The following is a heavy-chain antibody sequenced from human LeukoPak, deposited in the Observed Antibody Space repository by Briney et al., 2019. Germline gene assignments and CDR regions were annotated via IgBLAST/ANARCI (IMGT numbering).Heavy chain of an antibody. V-gene: IGHV3-23*01. J-gene: IGHJ4*02. Sequence: GGSLRLSCAASGFTFRNYAMSWVRQAPGKGLEWVSGISGSGGSTYYADSVKGRFTISRDNSKNTLYLQMNSLRAEDTAVYYCAYGVYYFDYWGQGTLVTVSS. CDR1: GFTFRNYA. CDR2: ISGSGGST. CDR3: AYGVYYFDY. D-gene: IGHD4-17*01.